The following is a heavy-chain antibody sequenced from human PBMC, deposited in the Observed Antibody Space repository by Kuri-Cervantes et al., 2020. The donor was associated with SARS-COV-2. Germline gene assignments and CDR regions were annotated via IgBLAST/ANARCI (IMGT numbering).Heavy chain of an antibody. CDR3: ARGLRDGYNINDYYYYYGMDV. D-gene: IGHD5-24*01. V-gene: IGHV3-53*01. J-gene: IGHJ6*02. CDR2: IYSGGST. Sequence: ETLSLTCAASGFTFSSYAMNWVRQAPGKGLEWVSVIYSGGSTYYADSVKGRFTIPRDNSKNTLYLQMNSLRAEDTAVYYCARGLRDGYNINDYYYYYGMDVWGQGTTVTVSS. CDR1: GFTFSSYA.